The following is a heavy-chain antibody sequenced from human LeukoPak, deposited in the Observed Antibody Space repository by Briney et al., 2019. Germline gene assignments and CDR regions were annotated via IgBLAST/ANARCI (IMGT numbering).Heavy chain of an antibody. CDR3: AIDTNNYYGSGSFDY. D-gene: IGHD3-10*01. V-gene: IGHV5-51*01. CDR2: IYPVDSDT. J-gene: IGHJ4*02. Sequence: GESLKISCKGSGYSFTSYWIGWVRQMPGKGLEWMGIIYPVDSDTRYSPSFQGQVTISADKSISTAYLQWSSLKASDTAMYYCAIDTNNYYGSGSFDYWGQGTLVTVAS. CDR1: GYSFTSYW.